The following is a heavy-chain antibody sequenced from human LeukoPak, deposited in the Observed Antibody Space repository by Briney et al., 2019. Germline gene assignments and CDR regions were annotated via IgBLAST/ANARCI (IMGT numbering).Heavy chain of an antibody. CDR2: IYYSGST. D-gene: IGHD2/OR15-2a*01. CDR1: GGSISSYY. CDR3: ARDFLARAFDI. J-gene: IGHJ3*02. V-gene: IGHV4-59*01. Sequence: SETQSLTCTVSGGSISSYYWSWIRQPPGKGLEWIGYIYYSGSTNYNPSLKSRVTISVDTSKNQFSLKLSSVTAADTAVYYCARDFLARAFDIWGQGTMVTVSS.